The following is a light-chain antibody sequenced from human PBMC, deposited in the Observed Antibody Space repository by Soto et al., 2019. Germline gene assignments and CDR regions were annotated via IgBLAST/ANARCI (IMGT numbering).Light chain of an antibody. Sequence: EMVLTQSPGTLSLSPGERATLSCRASQSVSSSYLAWYQQKLGQAPRLLIYGASSRATGIPDRFSGSGSGTDFTLTISRLEPEDFAVYYCQQYGSLPWTFGQGTKVEIK. CDR3: QQYGSLPWT. J-gene: IGKJ1*01. CDR1: QSVSSSY. CDR2: GAS. V-gene: IGKV3-20*01.